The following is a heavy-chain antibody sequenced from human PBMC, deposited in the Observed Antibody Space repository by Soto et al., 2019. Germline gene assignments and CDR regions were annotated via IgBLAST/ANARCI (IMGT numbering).Heavy chain of an antibody. J-gene: IGHJ4*02. CDR1: GGSISSLDSY. V-gene: IGHV4-39*01. CDR2: FHDSGST. Sequence: PXETLSLTCTVYGGSISSLDSYWGWIRQPPGKGLEWIGSFHDSGSTYYNPSLKSRVTIAVDTSKNQLSLRVISVTAADTAVYYCARGFGRSHFDYWGQGTLVTVSS. D-gene: IGHD3-16*01. CDR3: ARGFGRSHFDY.